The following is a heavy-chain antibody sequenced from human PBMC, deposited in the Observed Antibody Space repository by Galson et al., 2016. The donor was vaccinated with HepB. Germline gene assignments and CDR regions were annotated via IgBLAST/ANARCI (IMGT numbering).Heavy chain of an antibody. CDR3: ATLSRPTAGYDFWGEAGIDV. J-gene: IGHJ6*02. D-gene: IGHD3-3*01. CDR1: GGSFSGYY. V-gene: IGHV4-34*01. CDR2: INHSGST. Sequence: SETLSLTCAVYGGSFSGYYWSWIRQPPGKGLEWIGEINHSGSTRYNPSLKSRVTMSVDTSKNQFSLKLSSVSAADTAVYFCATLSRPTAGYDFWGEAGIDVWGQGTTVTVSS.